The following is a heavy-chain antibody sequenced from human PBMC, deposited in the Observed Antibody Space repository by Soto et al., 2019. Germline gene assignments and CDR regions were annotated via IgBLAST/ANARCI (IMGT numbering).Heavy chain of an antibody. CDR2: ISGSGGTT. J-gene: IGHJ4*02. V-gene: IGHV3-23*01. Sequence: PGGSLRLSCAASGFTFSSFAMSWVRQAPGKGLEWVSSISGSGGTTYYADSVKGRFTISRDNSKNTLYLHMNSLRAEDTAVYYCARDLYSSSFPHWGQGTLVTVSS. CDR3: ARDLYSSSFPH. D-gene: IGHD6-6*01. CDR1: GFTFSSFA.